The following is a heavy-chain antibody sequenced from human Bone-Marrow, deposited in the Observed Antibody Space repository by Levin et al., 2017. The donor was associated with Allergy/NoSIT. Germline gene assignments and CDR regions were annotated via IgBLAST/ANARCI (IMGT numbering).Heavy chain of an antibody. D-gene: IGHD6-13*01. V-gene: IGHV1-3*01. CDR2: INAGNGNT. CDR3: ARVKVIAAAVSPWFDP. Sequence: GESLKISCKASGYTFTNYAMHWVRQAPGQRLEWMGWINAGNGNTKYSQKLQGRLTITMDTSASTAYMELSSLRSEDTAVYYCARVKVIAAAVSPWFDPWGQGTLVTVSS. CDR1: GYTFTNYA. J-gene: IGHJ5*02.